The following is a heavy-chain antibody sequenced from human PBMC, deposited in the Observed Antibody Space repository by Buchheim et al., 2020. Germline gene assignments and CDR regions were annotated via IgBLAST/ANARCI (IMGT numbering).Heavy chain of an antibody. D-gene: IGHD3-10*01. Sequence: EVQLVESGGGLVQPGGSLRLSCAASGFMFSSYEMNWVRQAPGKGLEWVSYISSSGDTIHYADSVKGRFTISRDNAKNSLYLQMNSLRVDDTAVYYCARDRGFVIDYWGQGAL. V-gene: IGHV3-48*03. CDR2: ISSSGDTI. J-gene: IGHJ4*02. CDR1: GFMFSSYE. CDR3: ARDRGFVIDY.